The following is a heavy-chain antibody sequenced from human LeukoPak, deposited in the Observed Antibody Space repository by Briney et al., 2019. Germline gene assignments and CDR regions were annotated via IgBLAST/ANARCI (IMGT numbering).Heavy chain of an antibody. V-gene: IGHV4-59*01. CDR1: GGSISSYY. CDR3: AGGYYYERKDY. J-gene: IGHJ4*02. CDR2: IYYSGST. D-gene: IGHD3-22*01. Sequence: SSETLSLTCTVSGGSISSYYWSWIRQPPGKGLEWIGYIYYSGSTNYNPSLKSRVTISVDTSKNQFSLKLSSVTAADTAVYYCAGGYYYERKDYWGQGTLVTVSS.